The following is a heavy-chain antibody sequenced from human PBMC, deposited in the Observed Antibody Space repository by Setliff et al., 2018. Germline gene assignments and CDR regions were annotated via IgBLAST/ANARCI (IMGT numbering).Heavy chain of an antibody. Sequence: PGGSLRLSCAASGFTFSSYAMSWVRQAPGKGLEWVSAIRGSGGSTYYADSVKGRFTISRDNSKNTLYLQMNSLRAEDTAVYYCAKGLEAQYYDILTGYSMGAFDIWGQGTMVTVSS. CDR3: AKGLEAQYYDILTGYSMGAFDI. CDR2: IRGSGGST. CDR1: GFTFSSYA. J-gene: IGHJ3*02. V-gene: IGHV3-23*01. D-gene: IGHD3-9*01.